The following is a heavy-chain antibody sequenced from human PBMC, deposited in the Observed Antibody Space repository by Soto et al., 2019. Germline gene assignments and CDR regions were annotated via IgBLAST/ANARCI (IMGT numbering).Heavy chain of an antibody. CDR2: MSNSGDET. CDR3: AKDAARTSGWYYFDF. J-gene: IGHJ4*02. D-gene: IGHD6-19*01. V-gene: IGHV3-23*01. CDR1: VFSCVTYA. Sequence: GSLRLSCAASVFSCVTYAMGWVRQAPGKGLEWVSVMSNSGDETYYADSVKGRFTISRDNFQNTLYLQLSSLRAEDTAVYYCAKDAARTSGWYYFDFWGQGTLVTVSS.